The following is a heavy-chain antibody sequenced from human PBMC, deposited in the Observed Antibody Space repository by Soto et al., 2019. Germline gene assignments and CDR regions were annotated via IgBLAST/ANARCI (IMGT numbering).Heavy chain of an antibody. J-gene: IGHJ3*02. D-gene: IGHD6-6*01. CDR3: TREGSSSPTLVLAFDI. Sequence: PGGSLRLSCTASGFTFGDYAMSWFRQAPGKGLEWVGFIRSKAYGGTTEYAASVKGRFTISRDDSKSIAYLQMNSLKTEDTAVYYCTREGSSSPTLVLAFDIWGQGTMVTVSS. CDR1: GFTFGDYA. CDR2: IRSKAYGGTT. V-gene: IGHV3-49*03.